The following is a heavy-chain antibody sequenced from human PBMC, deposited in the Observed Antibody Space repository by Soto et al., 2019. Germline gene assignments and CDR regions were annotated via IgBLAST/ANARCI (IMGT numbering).Heavy chain of an antibody. CDR1: GFTFSSYW. Sequence: EVQLVESGGGLVQPGGSLRLSCAASGFTFSSYWMSWVRQAPGKGLEWVANIKQDGSEKYYVDSVKGRFTISRDNAKNSLDRQMNSLRAEDTAVYYCAREGGGYSSNLQYYFDYWGQGTLVTVSS. CDR2: IKQDGSEK. CDR3: AREGGGYSSNLQYYFDY. V-gene: IGHV3-7*01. J-gene: IGHJ4*02. D-gene: IGHD6-13*01.